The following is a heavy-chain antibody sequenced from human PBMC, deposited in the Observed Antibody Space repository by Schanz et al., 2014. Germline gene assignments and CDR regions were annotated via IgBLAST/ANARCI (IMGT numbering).Heavy chain of an antibody. V-gene: IGHV3-11*01. J-gene: IGHJ4*02. CDR1: GFIFSDHY. CDR3: VTWSTTYLYQDY. Sequence: VLLVDSGGGLVQPGGSLRLSCVVSGFIFSDHYMSWIRQAPGKGLEWISYISSGSSTIHYADSVKGRFTISRDNSKNTLSLQMDDLRGDDTAMYYCVTWSTTYLYQDYWGQGTLVTVSS. D-gene: IGHD1-26*01. CDR2: ISSGSSTI.